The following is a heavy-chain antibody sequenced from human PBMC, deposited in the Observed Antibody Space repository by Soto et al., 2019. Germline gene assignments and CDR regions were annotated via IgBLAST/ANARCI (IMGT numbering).Heavy chain of an antibody. Sequence: QVQLVQSGAEVKKPGASVKVSCKAPRFIFTAYFMHWVRQATGEGLKWMGWINPNNGATHYGLSFQGRVTMPRNTSISPANIELSSLRSDDTPVYYCASHAPGARVDPWAQETLFIVSS. V-gene: IGHV1-2*02. CDR1: RFIFTAYF. CDR3: ASHAPGARVDP. J-gene: IGHJ5*02. CDR2: INPNNGAT.